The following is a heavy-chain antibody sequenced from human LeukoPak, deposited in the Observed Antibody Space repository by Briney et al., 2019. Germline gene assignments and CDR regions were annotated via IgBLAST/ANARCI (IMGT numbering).Heavy chain of an antibody. J-gene: IGHJ4*02. D-gene: IGHD5-18*01. CDR2: IRWNSGSI. CDR1: GFTFDDYA. CDR3: AKASYGYLYYFDY. V-gene: IGHV3-9*03. Sequence: PGGSLRLSCAASGFTFDDYAMHWVRQAPGKGLEWVSGIRWNSGSIGYADSVKGRFTISRDNAKNSLYLQMNSLRAEDMALYYCAKASYGYLYYFDYWGQGTLVTVSS.